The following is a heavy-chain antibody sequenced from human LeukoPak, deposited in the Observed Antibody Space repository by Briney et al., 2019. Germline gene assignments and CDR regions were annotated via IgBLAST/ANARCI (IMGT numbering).Heavy chain of an antibody. Sequence: ASVKVSFKASGYTFTSYGISWVRQAPGQGREWMGWMSGYNGNTKNAQKLQGRVTMTTDTSTSTAYMELRSLRSDDTAVYYCARDGRHRYYYDSSGFYGSWFDPWGQGTLVTVSS. J-gene: IGHJ5*02. CDR1: GYTFTSYG. V-gene: IGHV1-18*01. CDR2: MSGYNGNT. D-gene: IGHD3-22*01. CDR3: ARDGRHRYYYDSSGFYGSWFDP.